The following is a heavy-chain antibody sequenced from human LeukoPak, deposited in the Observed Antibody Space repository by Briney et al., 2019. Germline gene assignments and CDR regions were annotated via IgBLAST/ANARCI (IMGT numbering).Heavy chain of an antibody. CDR3: AKGMITFGGVTLPDY. CDR2: ISWDGGST. D-gene: IGHD3-16*01. V-gene: IGHV3-43*01. CDR1: GFTFDDYT. J-gene: IGHJ4*02. Sequence: PGGSLRLSCAASGFTFDDYTMHWVRQAPGKGLEWVSLISWDGGSTYYADSVKGRFTISRDNSKNSLYLQMNSLRTEDTALYYCAKGMITFGGVTLPDYWGQGTLVTVSS.